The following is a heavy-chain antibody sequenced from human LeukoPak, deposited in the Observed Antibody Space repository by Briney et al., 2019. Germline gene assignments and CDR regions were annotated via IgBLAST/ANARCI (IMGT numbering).Heavy chain of an antibody. CDR1: GFTFSSYS. CDR3: ASGVVGATDTGPNDY. Sequence: GSLRLSCAASGFTFSSYSMNWVRQAPGKGLEWVSSISSSSSYIYYADSVKGRFTISRDNAKNSLYLQMNSLRAEDTAVYYCASGVVGATDTGPNDYWGQGTLVTVSS. J-gene: IGHJ4*02. D-gene: IGHD1-26*01. CDR2: ISSSSSYI. V-gene: IGHV3-21*01.